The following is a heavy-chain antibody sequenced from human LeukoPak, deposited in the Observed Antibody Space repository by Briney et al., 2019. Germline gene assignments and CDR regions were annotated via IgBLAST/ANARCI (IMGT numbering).Heavy chain of an antibody. CDR2: IKEDGGET. Sequence: GGSLRPSCTASGFTFGDYAMSWVRQAPGKGLEWVANIKEDGGETYYVDSVKGRFTISRDNAKNSLYLQMNNLRAEDTAVYFCARPVNRLFLFWGPGTLVTVSS. J-gene: IGHJ4*02. D-gene: IGHD2-21*01. V-gene: IGHV3-7*01. CDR3: ARPVNRLFLF. CDR1: GFTFGDYA.